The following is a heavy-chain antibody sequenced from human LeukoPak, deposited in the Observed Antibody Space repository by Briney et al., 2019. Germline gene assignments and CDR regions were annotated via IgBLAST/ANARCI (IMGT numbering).Heavy chain of an antibody. Sequence: GASVKVSCKASGYTFTSYYMHWGRQAPGQGLEWMGIINPSGGSTSYAQKFQGRVTMTRDTSTSTVYMELSSLRSEDTAVYYCARDLLGRGYSYGLGPGDVWGKGTTVTVSS. J-gene: IGHJ6*04. D-gene: IGHD5-18*01. CDR3: ARDLLGRGYSYGLGPGDV. V-gene: IGHV1-46*03. CDR2: INPSGGST. CDR1: GYTFTSYY.